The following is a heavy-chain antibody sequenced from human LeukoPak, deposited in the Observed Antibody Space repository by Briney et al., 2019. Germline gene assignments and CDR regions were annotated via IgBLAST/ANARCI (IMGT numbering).Heavy chain of an antibody. J-gene: IGHJ4*02. CDR2: IYHSGST. V-gene: IGHV4-4*02. CDR1: GGSISSSNW. Sequence: SETLSLTCAVSGGSISSSNWWSWVRQPPGKGLEWIGEIYHSGSTNYNPSLKSRVTISVDKSKNQFSLKLSSVTAADTAVYYCARDVVPYGSGSYAYWGQGTLVTVSS. CDR3: ARDVVPYGSGSYAY. D-gene: IGHD3-10*01.